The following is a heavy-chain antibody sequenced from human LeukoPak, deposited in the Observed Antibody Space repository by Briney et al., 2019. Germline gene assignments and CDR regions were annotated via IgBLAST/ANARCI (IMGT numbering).Heavy chain of an antibody. J-gene: IGHJ4*02. CDR1: GFTVSTNY. D-gene: IGHD5-18*01. CDR3: ARGFNYGYYLD. CDR2: IYSGGTT. V-gene: IGHV3-53*01. Sequence: GGSLRLSCAASGFTVSTNYMSWVRQAPGSGLEWVSVIYSGGTTYYADSVKGRFTISRDNPKNTLYLQMNSLRAEDTAVYYCARGFNYGYYLDWGQGTLVTVSS.